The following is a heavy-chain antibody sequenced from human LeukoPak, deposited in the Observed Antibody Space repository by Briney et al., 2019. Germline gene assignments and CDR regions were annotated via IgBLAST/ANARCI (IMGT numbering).Heavy chain of an antibody. V-gene: IGHV1-2*02. J-gene: IGHJ4*02. CDR3: ARRRWTPRGVDY. D-gene: IGHD1-1*01. Sequence: ASVKVSCKASGYTFTGYYMHWVRQAPGQGLEWMGWINPNSGGTNYAQKFQGRVTMTRDTSISTAYMELSRLRSDDTAVYYWARRRWTPRGVDYWGQGTLVTVSS. CDR2: INPNSGGT. CDR1: GYTFTGYY.